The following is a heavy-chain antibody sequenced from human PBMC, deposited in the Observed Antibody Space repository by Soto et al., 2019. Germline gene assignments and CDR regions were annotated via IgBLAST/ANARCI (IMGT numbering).Heavy chain of an antibody. D-gene: IGHD2-15*01. CDR1: GFTFSSYA. Sequence: EVQLLESGGGLVQPGGSLRLSCAASGFTFSSYAMTWVRQTPGQGLRWVSTVTAGGDNTYHADSVKGRFTISRDTSKNTLYLQMNRRRVEDTAIYHCARLYSRAYDIWGQGTMVTVSS. J-gene: IGHJ3*02. CDR3: ARLYSRAYDI. V-gene: IGHV3-23*01. CDR2: VTAGGDNT.